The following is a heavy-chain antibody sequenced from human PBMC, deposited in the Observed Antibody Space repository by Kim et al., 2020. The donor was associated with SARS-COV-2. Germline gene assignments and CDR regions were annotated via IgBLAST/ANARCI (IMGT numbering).Heavy chain of an antibody. J-gene: IGHJ4*02. CDR2: RYYNGGA. V-gene: IGHV4-39*01. D-gene: IGHD4-4*01. CDR1: GGSMSDSRYY. Sequence: SETLSLTCNVSGGSMSDSRYYWGRVRQPPGKGLEWTASRYYNGGAYYNPSLRSRGTISVDTSRSQFSLNLTSVTAAETAIYYCATPYSSNWYEDYWGQEILVTVSA. CDR3: ATPYSSNWYEDY.